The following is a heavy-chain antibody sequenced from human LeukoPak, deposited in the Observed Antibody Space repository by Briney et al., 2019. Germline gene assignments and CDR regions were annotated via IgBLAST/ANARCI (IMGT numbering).Heavy chain of an antibody. J-gene: IGHJ5*02. CDR2: IIPIFGTA. CDR1: GYTFINYY. D-gene: IGHD4-11*01. CDR3: ARRIADYSSYNWFDP. Sequence: SVKVSCKASGYTFINYYLHWVRQAPGHGLEWMGGIIPIFGTANYAQKFQGRVTITADESTSTAYMELSSLRSEDTAVYYCARRIADYSSYNWFDPWGQGTLVTVSS. V-gene: IGHV1-69*13.